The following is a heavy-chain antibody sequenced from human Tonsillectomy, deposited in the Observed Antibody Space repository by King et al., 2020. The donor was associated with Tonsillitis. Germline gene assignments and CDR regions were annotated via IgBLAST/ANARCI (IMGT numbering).Heavy chain of an antibody. CDR2: IRYDGSNK. J-gene: IGHJ6*02. Sequence: VQLVESGGGVVQPGGSLRLSCAASGFTLSTYGIHWVRQAPGKGLEWVAFIRYDGSNKFYAESMKGRFTMSRDKSKNTPYLQMSSLSAEDTVLFYCAKDRCSSFYPDGIDDWGQGTTVSASS. D-gene: IGHD2-2*01. CDR3: AKDRCSSFYPDGIDD. CDR1: GFTLSTYG. V-gene: IGHV3-30*02.